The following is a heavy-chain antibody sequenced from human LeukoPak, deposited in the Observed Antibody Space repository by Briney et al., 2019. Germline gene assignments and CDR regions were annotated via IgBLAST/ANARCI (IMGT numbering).Heavy chain of an antibody. Sequence: GESLKISCKGSGYSFISYWIGWVRQMPGKGLEWMGIIYPGDSDTRYSPSFQGQVTISADKSISTAYLQWSSLKASDTAMYYCATSIAAAVNSFDYWGQGTLVTVSS. CDR1: GYSFISYW. V-gene: IGHV5-51*01. CDR3: ATSIAAAVNSFDY. J-gene: IGHJ4*02. D-gene: IGHD6-13*01. CDR2: IYPGDSDT.